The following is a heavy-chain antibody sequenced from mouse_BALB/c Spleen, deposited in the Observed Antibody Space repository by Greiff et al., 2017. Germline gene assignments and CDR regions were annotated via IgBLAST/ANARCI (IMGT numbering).Heavy chain of an antibody. Sequence: VMLVESGPGLVQPSQSLSITCTVSGFSLTSYGVHWVRQSPGKGLEWLGVIWSGGSTDYNAAFISRLSISKDNSKSQVFFKMNSLQANDTAIYYCARNYDGYLYYFDYWGQGTTLTVSS. CDR2: IWSGGST. D-gene: IGHD2-3*01. V-gene: IGHV2-2*02. CDR3: ARNYDGYLYYFDY. J-gene: IGHJ2*01. CDR1: GFSLTSYG.